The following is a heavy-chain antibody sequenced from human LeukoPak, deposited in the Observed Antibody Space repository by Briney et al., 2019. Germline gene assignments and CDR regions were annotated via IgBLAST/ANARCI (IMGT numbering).Heavy chain of an antibody. CDR3: ARGWLRSDFYFDY. D-gene: IGHD5-12*01. CDR2: INSDGSST. J-gene: IGHJ4*02. Sequence: GGSLRLSCAASGFTFSSYWMHWVRHAPGKGLVWVSRINSDGSSTSSADSVKGRFTISRDNAKNTLYLQMNSLRAEDTAVYYCARGWLRSDFYFDYWGQGTLVTVSS. V-gene: IGHV3-74*01. CDR1: GFTFSSYW.